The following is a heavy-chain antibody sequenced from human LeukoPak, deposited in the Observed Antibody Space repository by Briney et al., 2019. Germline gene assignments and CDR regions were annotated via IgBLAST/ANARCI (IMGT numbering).Heavy chain of an antibody. V-gene: IGHV3-30*02. CDR3: AKVGRVCSSTSCYRARTGVQITPFDY. Sequence: SGGSLRLSCAASGFTFSSYGMHWIRQAPGKGLEWVAFIRYDGSNKYYADSVKGRFTISRDNSKNTLYLQMSSLRAEDTAVYYCAKVGRVCSSTSCYRARTGVQITPFDYWGQGTLVTVSS. J-gene: IGHJ4*02. CDR2: IRYDGSNK. D-gene: IGHD2-2*02. CDR1: GFTFSSYG.